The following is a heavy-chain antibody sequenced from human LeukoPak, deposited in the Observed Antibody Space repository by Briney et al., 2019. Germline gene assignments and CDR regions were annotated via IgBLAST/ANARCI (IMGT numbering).Heavy chain of an antibody. J-gene: IGHJ5*02. D-gene: IGHD6-13*01. Sequence: GGSLRLSCAASGFTFSSYGMHWVRQALGKGLEWVAVIWYDGSNKYYADSVKGRFTISRDNSKNTLYLQMNSLRAEDTAVYYCAKDRAAAGTNWFDPWGQGTLVTVSS. CDR2: IWYDGSNK. V-gene: IGHV3-33*06. CDR1: GFTFSSYG. CDR3: AKDRAAAGTNWFDP.